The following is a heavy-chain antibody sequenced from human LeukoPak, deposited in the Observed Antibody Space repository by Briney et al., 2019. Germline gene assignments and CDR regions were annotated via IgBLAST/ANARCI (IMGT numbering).Heavy chain of an antibody. CDR1: GFTFSSYA. J-gene: IGHJ3*01. D-gene: IGHD1-7*01. CDR2: ISGSGTGT. CDR3: ARRTFPNDAFDV. V-gene: IGHV3-23*01. Sequence: GGSLRLSCAASGFTFSSYAMSWVRQAPGKGLEWVSAISGSGTGTYYADSVKGRFTFSRDNSKNTLYLQMNTLRAEDTALYYCARRTFPNDAFDVWGQGTVVTVSS.